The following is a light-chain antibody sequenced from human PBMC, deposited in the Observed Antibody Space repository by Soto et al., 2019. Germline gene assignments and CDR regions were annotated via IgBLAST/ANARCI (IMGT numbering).Light chain of an antibody. V-gene: IGKV4-1*01. CDR2: WAS. J-gene: IGKJ1*01. Sequence: DIQMTQSPSSLSASVGDRVTITCRASQSISSYLAWYQQKPGQPPKLLIYWASTRESGVPDRFSGSGSGTDFTLTINSLQAEDVAVYYCQQYYSTLWTFGQGTKVDIK. CDR3: QQYYSTLWT. CDR1: QSISSY.